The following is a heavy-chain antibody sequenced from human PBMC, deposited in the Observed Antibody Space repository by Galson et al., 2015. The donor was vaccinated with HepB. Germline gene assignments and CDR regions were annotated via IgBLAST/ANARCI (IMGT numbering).Heavy chain of an antibody. CDR2: IIPIFGTA. CDR1: GGTFSSYA. V-gene: IGHV1-69*13. D-gene: IGHD6-6*01. Sequence: SVKVSCKASGGTFSSYAISWVRQAPGQGLEWMGGIIPIFGTANYAQKFQGRVTITADESTSTAYMELSSLRSEDTAVYYCARGGIAARPIDYWGQGTLVTVSS. J-gene: IGHJ4*02. CDR3: ARGGIAARPIDY.